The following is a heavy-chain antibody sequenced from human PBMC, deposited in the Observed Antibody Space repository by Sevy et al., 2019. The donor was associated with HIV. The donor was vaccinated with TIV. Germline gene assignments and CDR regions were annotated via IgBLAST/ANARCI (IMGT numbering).Heavy chain of an antibody. CDR3: ARHPVKGVPYQGMDV. Sequence: GESLKISCKGSGYSFTTYWINWVRQMPGKGLEWMGKIDPSDSYTNYSPAFQGHVSISVDKSINTALLQWSSLKASDTAIYYCARHPVKGVPYQGMDVWGQGTTVTVSS. V-gene: IGHV5-10-1*01. J-gene: IGHJ6*02. D-gene: IGHD3-10*01. CDR2: IDPSDSYT. CDR1: GYSFTTYW.